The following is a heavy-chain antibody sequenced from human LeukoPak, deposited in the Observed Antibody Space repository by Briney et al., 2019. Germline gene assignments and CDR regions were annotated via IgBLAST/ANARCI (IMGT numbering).Heavy chain of an antibody. CDR2: IKQDGSEK. CDR3: ARFYSSTWYGEIRVYDYYYMDV. J-gene: IGHJ6*03. Sequence: GRSRRLSSPASGFTFNNYWMSWVRPAAGKVLEWVAYIKQDGSEKYYVVSMKGRFTISRDKAKNTLYLQVNSLRVEDTAVYYFARFYSSTWYGEIRVYDYYYMDVWGKGTTVTVSS. D-gene: IGHD6-13*01. V-gene: IGHV3-7*01. CDR1: GFTFNNYW.